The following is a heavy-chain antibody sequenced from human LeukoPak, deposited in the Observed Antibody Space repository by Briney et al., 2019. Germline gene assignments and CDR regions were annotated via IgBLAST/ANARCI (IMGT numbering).Heavy chain of an antibody. V-gene: IGHV3-9*01. D-gene: IGHD3/OR15-3a*01. CDR1: GFNFDDFA. J-gene: IGHJ4*02. CDR3: ARARRTAYAFGPQAD. Sequence: PGGSLRLSCAASGFNFDDFAMHWVRQAPGKGLEWVSGISWNGGNIDYVDSVKGRFTISRDNAKNSLYLQMDSLKNEDTAMYYCARARRTAYAFGPQADWGQGTLVTVSS. CDR2: ISWNGGNI.